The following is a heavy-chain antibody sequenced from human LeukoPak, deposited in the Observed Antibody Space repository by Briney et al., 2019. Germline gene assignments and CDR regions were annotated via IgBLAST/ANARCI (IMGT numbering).Heavy chain of an antibody. V-gene: IGHV3-9*01. CDR1: GFTFDDYA. Sequence: GGSLRLSCTVSGFTFDDYAMYWVRHTPGKGLEWVAGITWNRDNIGYGDSVKGRFTISRDNVKNVLYLQMNSLRPEDTALYYCAKDLSSAITSALVLDVWGQGTTVIVS. J-gene: IGHJ6*02. D-gene: IGHD3-22*01. CDR3: AKDLSSAITSALVLDV. CDR2: ITWNRDNI.